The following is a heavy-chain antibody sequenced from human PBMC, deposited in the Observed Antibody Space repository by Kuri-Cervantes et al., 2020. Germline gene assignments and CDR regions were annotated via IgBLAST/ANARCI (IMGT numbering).Heavy chain of an antibody. D-gene: IGHD6-19*01. CDR3: ARGWDSGWMRYYYYYGMDV. CDR2: ISYDGSNK. CDR1: GFTFSSYG. V-gene: IGHV3-30*03. J-gene: IGHJ6*02. Sequence: GGSLRLSCAASGFTFSSYGMHWVRQAPGKGLEWVAVISYDGSNKYYADSVKGRFTISRDNSKNTLYLQMNSLRAEDTAVYYCARGWDSGWMRYYYYYGMDVWGQGTTVTVSS.